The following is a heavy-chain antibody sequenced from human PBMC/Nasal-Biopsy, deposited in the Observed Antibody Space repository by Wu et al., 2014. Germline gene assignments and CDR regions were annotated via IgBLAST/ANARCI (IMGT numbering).Heavy chain of an antibody. CDR1: GFTFTNYA. CDR3: ARDFRPNGPYNWFDP. CDR2: ISISGGKT. Sequence: LRLSCAASGFTFTNYAMSWVRLAPGKGLEWVSVISISGGKTYYADSVKGRFTISRDNSKNTLYLQMNSLRVEDTAVYYCARDFRPNGPYNWFDPWGQGTLVTVSS. D-gene: IGHD3-3*01. V-gene: IGHV3-23*01. J-gene: IGHJ5*02.